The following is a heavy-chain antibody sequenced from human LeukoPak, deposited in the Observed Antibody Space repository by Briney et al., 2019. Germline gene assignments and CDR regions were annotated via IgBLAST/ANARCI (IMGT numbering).Heavy chain of an antibody. D-gene: IGHD3-3*01. V-gene: IGHV3-21*01. CDR1: AFTFSSYS. CDR3: ARHRESGYYYYMDV. Sequence: GGSLRLSCAASAFTFSSYSMNWVRQAPGKGLAWVSSISSSSSYIYYADSVKGRFTISRDNSKNTLYLQMNSLRAEDTAVYYCARHRESGYYYYMDVWGKGTTVTVSS. CDR2: ISSSSSYI. J-gene: IGHJ6*03.